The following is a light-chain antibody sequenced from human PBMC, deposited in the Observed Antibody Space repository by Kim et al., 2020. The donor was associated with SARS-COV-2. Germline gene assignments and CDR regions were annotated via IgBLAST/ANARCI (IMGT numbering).Light chain of an antibody. V-gene: IGKV3-20*01. Sequence: SPGAKATLTCRASQGVSSRHLAWYQQKPGQAPRLLIYGASTRATGIPDRFSGSGSGTDFTLIINGLEPEDFAVYYCQQYGSSSWTFGQGTKVDIK. CDR2: GAS. J-gene: IGKJ1*01. CDR3: QQYGSSSWT. CDR1: QGVSSRH.